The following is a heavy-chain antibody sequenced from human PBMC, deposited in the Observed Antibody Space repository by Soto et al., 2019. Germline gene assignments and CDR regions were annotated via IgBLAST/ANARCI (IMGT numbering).Heavy chain of an antibody. V-gene: IGHV4-61*01. CDR2: IYYSGST. CDR1: GGSVSSGSYY. J-gene: IGHJ5*02. Sequence: QVQLQESGPGLVKPSETLSLTCTVSGGSVSSGSYYWSWIRQPPGKGLEWIGYIYYSGSTNYNPSLKRRVTISVDTSKNQFSLKLSSVTAADTAVYYCAYCDRGGWFDPWGQGTLVTVSS. CDR3: AYCDRGGWFDP. D-gene: IGHD2-21*01.